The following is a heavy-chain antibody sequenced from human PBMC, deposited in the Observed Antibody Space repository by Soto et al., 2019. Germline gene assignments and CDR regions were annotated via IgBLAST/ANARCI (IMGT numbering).Heavy chain of an antibody. CDR3: ARTQTYYDSSGPHFDY. Sequence: GRSLRLSCAASGFTFSDYYMSWIRQAPGKGLEWVSYISSSGSTIYYADSVKGRFTISRDNAKNSLYLQMNSLRAEDTAVYYCARTQTYYDSSGPHFDYWGQGTLVTVSS. CDR1: GFTFSDYY. D-gene: IGHD3-22*01. CDR2: ISSSGSTI. V-gene: IGHV3-11*01. J-gene: IGHJ4*02.